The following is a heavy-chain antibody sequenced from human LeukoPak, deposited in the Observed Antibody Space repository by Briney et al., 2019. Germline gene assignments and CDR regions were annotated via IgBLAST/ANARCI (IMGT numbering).Heavy chain of an antibody. D-gene: IGHD4-11*01. CDR1: GFTFSDYA. CDR3: ARSVPDYTRFDY. V-gene: IGHV3-23*01. CDR2: FKTNSGQV. Sequence: GGSLRLSCVASGFTFSDYAMNWVRRAPGKGLEWVSTFKTNSGQVYYAESVRGRFTISRVNSKNTVYLEMSSLRAEDTALYFCARSVPDYTRFDYWGQGALVTVSS. J-gene: IGHJ4*02.